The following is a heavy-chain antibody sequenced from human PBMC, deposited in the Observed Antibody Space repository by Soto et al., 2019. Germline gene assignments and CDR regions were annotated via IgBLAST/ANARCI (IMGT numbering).Heavy chain of an antibody. V-gene: IGHV3-30*03. CDR3: ARDNYDSSGYPDY. D-gene: IGHD3-22*01. Sequence: QVQLVESGGGVVQPGRSLRLSCAASGFTFSSYGMHWVRQAPGKGLEWVAVISYDGSNKYYADSVKGRFTISRDNSKNTLYLQMNSLRAEDTAVYYCARDNYDSSGYPDYWGQGTLVTVSS. J-gene: IGHJ4*02. CDR1: GFTFSSYG. CDR2: ISYDGSNK.